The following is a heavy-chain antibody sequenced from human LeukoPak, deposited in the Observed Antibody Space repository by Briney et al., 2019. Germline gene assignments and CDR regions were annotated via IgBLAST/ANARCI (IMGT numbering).Heavy chain of an antibody. CDR3: ARFYSSSSFGWFDP. CDR1: GGSISSYY. V-gene: IGHV4-4*09. D-gene: IGHD6-6*01. J-gene: IGHJ5*02. CDR2: IYTSGSI. Sequence: SETLSLTCTVSGGSISSYYWSWIRQPPGKGLEWIGYIYTSGSINYNPSLKSRVTISVDTSKNQFSLKLSSVTAADTAVYYCARFYSSSSFGWFDPWGQGTLVTVSS.